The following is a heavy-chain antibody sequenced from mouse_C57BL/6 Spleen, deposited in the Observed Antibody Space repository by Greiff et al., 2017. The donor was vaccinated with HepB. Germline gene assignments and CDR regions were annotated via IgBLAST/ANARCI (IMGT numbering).Heavy chain of an antibody. V-gene: IGHV1-7*01. CDR3: ASHIYDGYDAMDY. CDR2: INPSSGNT. CDR1: GYTFTSYW. D-gene: IGHD2-3*01. J-gene: IGHJ4*01. Sequence: QVQLKESGAELAKPGASVKLSCKASGYTFTSYWMHWVKQRPGQGLEWIGYINPSSGNTKYNQKFKDKATLTADKSSSNAYMQLSSLTYEDSAVYYCASHIYDGYDAMDYWGQGTSVTVSS.